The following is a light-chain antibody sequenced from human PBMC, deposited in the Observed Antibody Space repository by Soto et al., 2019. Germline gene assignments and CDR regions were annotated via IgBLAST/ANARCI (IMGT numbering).Light chain of an antibody. CDR3: EPYNRYSER. CDR1: QTISSW. Sequence: DIQMTQSPSTVSGSVGDRVTITCRASQTISSWLAWYQQKPGKAPKLLIYKASTLKSGVPSRFSGSGSGTEFTLTFCSVQADEFATYNCEPYNRYSERVGQGTKVDIK. V-gene: IGKV1-5*03. CDR2: KAS. J-gene: IGKJ1*01.